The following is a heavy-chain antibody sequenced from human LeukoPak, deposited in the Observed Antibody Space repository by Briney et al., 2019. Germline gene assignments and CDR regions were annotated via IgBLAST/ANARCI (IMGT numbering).Heavy chain of an antibody. J-gene: IGHJ4*02. D-gene: IGHD6-19*01. CDR3: ARDWGSGWYFDY. CDR1: GFTFTTHA. CDR2: ISSRGGST. V-gene: IGHV3-23*01. Sequence: PGGSLRLSCTASGFTFTTHAMNWVRQAPGKGLEWVSVISSRGGSTYYADSVKGLFTISRDNSKSTLYLQMNSLRVEDTAVYYCARDWGSGWYFDYWGQGTQVTVSS.